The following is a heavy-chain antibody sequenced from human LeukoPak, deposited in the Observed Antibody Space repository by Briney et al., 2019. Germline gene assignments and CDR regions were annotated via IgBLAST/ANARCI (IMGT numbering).Heavy chain of an antibody. D-gene: IGHD3-22*01. J-gene: IGHJ4*02. Sequence: GGPQTLPCAPSGYTFSSYHMNWVRQAPGKGLEWVSSISSSSDSIYYADSVKGRFTISRDNAENSLSLQMNSLRAEDTAVYYCARRQNYYASSEFGSWGQGTLVTVSS. CDR2: ISSSSDSI. V-gene: IGHV3-21*01. CDR1: GYTFSSYH. CDR3: ARRQNYYASSEFGS.